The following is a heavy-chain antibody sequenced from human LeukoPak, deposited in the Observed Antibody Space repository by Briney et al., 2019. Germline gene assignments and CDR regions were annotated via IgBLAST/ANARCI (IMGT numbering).Heavy chain of an antibody. V-gene: IGHV4-59*10. CDR3: ARSSLLRRDDAFDI. J-gene: IGHJ3*02. Sequence: SETLSLTCAVYGGSFSGYYWSWIRQPAGKGLEWIGRIYTSGSTNYNPSLKSRVTISVDTSKNQFSLKLSSVTAADTAVYYCARSSLLRRDDAFDIWGQGTMVTVSS. CDR1: GGSFSGYY. CDR2: IYTSGST. D-gene: IGHD2-15*01.